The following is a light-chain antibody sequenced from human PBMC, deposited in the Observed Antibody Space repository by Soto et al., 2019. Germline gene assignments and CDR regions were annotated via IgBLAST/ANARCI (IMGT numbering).Light chain of an antibody. V-gene: IGKV3-11*01. Sequence: EMVMTQSPATLSVSPGERATISCRASQSVSSNLAWYQVNPGQAPRLLIYDASNRATGIPARFSGSGSGTDFTLTISSLEPEDFAVYYCQQRSNWPPWTFGQGTKVDIK. CDR2: DAS. CDR1: QSVSSN. CDR3: QQRSNWPPWT. J-gene: IGKJ1*01.